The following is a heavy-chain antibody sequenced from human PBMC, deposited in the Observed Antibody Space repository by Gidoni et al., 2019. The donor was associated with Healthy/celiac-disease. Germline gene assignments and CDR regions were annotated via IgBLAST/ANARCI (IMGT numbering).Heavy chain of an antibody. D-gene: IGHD6-19*01. CDR2: INPNSGGT. J-gene: IGHJ6*02. V-gene: IGHV1-2*02. Sequence: QVPLVQSGADVKKPGASVKVSCKASVYTFTGYYMHWVRQAPGQGLEWMGWINPNSGGTNYAQKFQGRVTMTRDTSISTAYMELSRLRSDDTAVYYCASPYSSGWYYYGMDVWGQGTTVTVSS. CDR3: ASPYSSGWYYYGMDV. CDR1: VYTFTGYY.